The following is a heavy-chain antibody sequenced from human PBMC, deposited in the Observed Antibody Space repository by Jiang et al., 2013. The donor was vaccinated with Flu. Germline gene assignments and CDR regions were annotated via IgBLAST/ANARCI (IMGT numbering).Heavy chain of an antibody. CDR3: ARRNDFDI. J-gene: IGHJ3*02. CDR2: ISHTGDT. V-gene: IGHV4-59*08. Sequence: GLEWIGYISHTGDTSSNPSLTSRITIFRDTSKNQISLKLRSVTAADTAVYYCARRNDFDIWGQGTMVTVSS.